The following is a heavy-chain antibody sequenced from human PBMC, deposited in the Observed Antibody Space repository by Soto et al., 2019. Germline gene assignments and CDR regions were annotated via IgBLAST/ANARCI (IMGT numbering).Heavy chain of an antibody. D-gene: IGHD7-27*01. CDR3: AKGGPNFINWFGP. CDR1: GFTFSSYA. J-gene: IGHJ5*02. CDR2: ISNSGHSA. Sequence: WGSLLLSCASSGFTFSSYAMNWVGQAPGKGLEWISVISNSGHSAYYADSVKGRFTISRDNSKNTLYLQIKSLRAEDTAAYYCAKGGPNFINWFGPWGQGTLVTVSS. V-gene: IGHV3-23*01.